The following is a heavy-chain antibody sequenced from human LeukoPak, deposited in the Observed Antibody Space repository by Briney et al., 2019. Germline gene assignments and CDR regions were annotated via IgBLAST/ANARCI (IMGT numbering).Heavy chain of an antibody. V-gene: IGHV3-7*01. CDR1: GFTFSSYA. Sequence: GRSLRLSCAASGFTFSSYAMHWVRQAPGKGLEWVANIKQDGSEKYYVDSVKGRFTISRDNAKNSLYLQMNSLRAEDTAVYYCARITYSGSPWDESGYYFDYWGQGTLVTVSS. J-gene: IGHJ4*02. CDR3: ARITYSGSPWDESGYYFDY. CDR2: IKQDGSEK. D-gene: IGHD1-26*01.